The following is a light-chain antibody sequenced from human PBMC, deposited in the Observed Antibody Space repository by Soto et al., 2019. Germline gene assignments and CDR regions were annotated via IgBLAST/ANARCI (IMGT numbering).Light chain of an antibody. Sequence: EIVLTQSPGTLSVSPGERATLSCRTSQSISSTYLAWYQKKPGQAPRLLLYGAFNRATGIPDRFSGSGSGTDFPLTISRLEPEVCAFYSSQQYVSSSFAFGPGTKVEIK. CDR1: QSISSTY. CDR3: QQYVSSSFA. V-gene: IGKV3-20*01. J-gene: IGKJ3*01. CDR2: GAF.